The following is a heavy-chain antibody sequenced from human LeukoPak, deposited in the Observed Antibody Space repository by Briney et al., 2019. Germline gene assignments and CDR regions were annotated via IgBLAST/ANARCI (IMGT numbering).Heavy chain of an antibody. CDR1: GFTFSSYS. D-gene: IGHD1-26*01. Sequence: PGGSLRLSCAASGFTFSSYSMSWIRQAPGKGLEWVSYISSSGSTIYYADSVKGRFTISRDNAKNSLYLQMNSLRAEDTAVYYCARAIVGATSWFDPWGQGTLVTVSS. J-gene: IGHJ5*02. CDR3: ARAIVGATSWFDP. CDR2: ISSSGSTI. V-gene: IGHV3-48*04.